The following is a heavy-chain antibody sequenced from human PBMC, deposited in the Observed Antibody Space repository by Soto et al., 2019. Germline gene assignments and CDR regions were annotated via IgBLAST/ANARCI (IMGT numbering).Heavy chain of an antibody. Sequence: QVQLVQSGAEVKKPGASVKVSCKASGYTFTSYYMHWVRQAPGQGLEWMGIINPSGGSTSYAQKFQGRVTMTRDTSTSKVYMELSSLRSEDTAVYYCAREMASTYNLFPYYYGMDVWGQGTTVTVSS. V-gene: IGHV1-46*01. J-gene: IGHJ6*02. CDR1: GYTFTSYY. D-gene: IGHD1-1*01. CDR2: INPSGGST. CDR3: AREMASTYNLFPYYYGMDV.